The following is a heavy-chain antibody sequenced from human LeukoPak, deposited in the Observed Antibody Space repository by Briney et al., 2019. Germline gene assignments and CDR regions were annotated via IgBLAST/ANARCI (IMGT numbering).Heavy chain of an antibody. J-gene: IGHJ4*02. D-gene: IGHD6-19*01. V-gene: IGHV3-48*02. CDR1: GFTFSSYS. Sequence: PGGSLRLSCAASGFTFSSYSMNWVRQAPGKGLEWVSYISSSSSTIYYADSVKGRFTISRDYAKNSLYLQMNSLRDEDTAVYYCARDSLAVAGRRHDYWGQGTLVTVSS. CDR3: ARDSLAVAGRRHDY. CDR2: ISSSSSTI.